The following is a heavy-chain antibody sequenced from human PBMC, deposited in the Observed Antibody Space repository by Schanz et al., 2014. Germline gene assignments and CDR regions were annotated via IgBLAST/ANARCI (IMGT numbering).Heavy chain of an antibody. CDR3: ARSPGDFPGWFDS. CDR2: IYHSGST. V-gene: IGHV4-30-2*01. Sequence: QLQLQESGSGLVKPSQTLSLTCGVSGGSISSGGSSWNWIRLPPGKGLEWIGYIYHSGSTYYNPALNSRAAKSLDRSKNQFSLILNSVTAADTAVDYCARSPGDFPGWFDSWGQGTLVTVSS. CDR1: GGSISSGGSS. D-gene: IGHD4-17*01. J-gene: IGHJ5*01.